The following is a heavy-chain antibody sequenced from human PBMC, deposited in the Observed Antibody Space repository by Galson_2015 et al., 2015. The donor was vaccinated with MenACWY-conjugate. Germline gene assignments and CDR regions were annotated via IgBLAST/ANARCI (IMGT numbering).Heavy chain of an antibody. Sequence: QSGAEVKKPGESLRISCKGSGYSFTSYWISWVRQMPGKGLEWMGRIDPSDSYTNYSPSFQGHVTISADKSISTAYLQWSSLKASDTAMYYCARNQYYYDSSGYYYFDYWGQGTLVTVSS. CDR2: IDPSDSYT. CDR1: GYSFTSYW. CDR3: ARNQYYYDSSGYYYFDY. D-gene: IGHD3-22*01. V-gene: IGHV5-10-1*01. J-gene: IGHJ4*02.